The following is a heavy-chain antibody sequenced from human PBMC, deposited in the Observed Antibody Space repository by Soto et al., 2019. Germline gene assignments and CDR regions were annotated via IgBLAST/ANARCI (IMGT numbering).Heavy chain of an antibody. CDR3: ARHPDRGIRHYDFWSGLTYYYGMDV. V-gene: IGHV5-51*01. CDR2: IYPGDSDT. D-gene: IGHD3-3*01. Sequence: PGESLKISCKGSGYSFTSYWIGWVRQMPGKGLEWMGIIYPGDSDTRYSPSFQGQVTISADKSISTAYLQWSSLKASDTAMYYRARHPDRGIRHYDFWSGLTYYYGMDVWGQGTTVTVSS. J-gene: IGHJ6*02. CDR1: GYSFTSYW.